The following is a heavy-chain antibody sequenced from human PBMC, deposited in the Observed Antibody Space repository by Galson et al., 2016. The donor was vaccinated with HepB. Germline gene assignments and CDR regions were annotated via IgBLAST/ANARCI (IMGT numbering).Heavy chain of an antibody. J-gene: IGHJ6*02. Sequence: SLRLSCAASGVTFSNDYMSWVRQAPGKGLEWVANINQDGSEKNYVASVKGRFTISRDNAKNSLFLQMSSLRADDTAVYYCARYRSMDGWGQGTTVTVSS. CDR3: ARYRSMDG. CDR2: INQDGSEK. V-gene: IGHV3-7*01. CDR1: GVTFSNDY. D-gene: IGHD3-16*02.